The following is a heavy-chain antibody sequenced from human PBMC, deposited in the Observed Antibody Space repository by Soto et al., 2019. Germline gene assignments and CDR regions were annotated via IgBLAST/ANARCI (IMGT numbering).Heavy chain of an antibody. CDR2: IIPIFGTA. CDR1: GGTFSSYA. V-gene: IGHV1-69*13. CDR3: ATGYCSGGSCYQYYYYYYGMDV. J-gene: IGHJ6*02. D-gene: IGHD2-15*01. Sequence: ASVKVSCKASGGTFSSYAIIWVRQAPGQGLEWMGGIIPIFGTANYAQKFQGRVTITADESTSTAYMELSSLRSEDTAVYYCATGYCSGGSCYQYYYYYYGMDVWGQGTTVTVSS.